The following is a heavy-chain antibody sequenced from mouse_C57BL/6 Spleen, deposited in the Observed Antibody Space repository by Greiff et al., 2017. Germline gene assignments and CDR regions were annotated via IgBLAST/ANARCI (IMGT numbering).Heavy chain of an antibody. J-gene: IGHJ3*01. V-gene: IGHV1-4*01. CDR1: GYTFPSYT. CDR2: INPSSGYT. CDR3: AVRDYDGGLAY. Sequence: VMLVESGAELARPGASVKMSCKASGYTFPSYTMHWVKQRPGQGLAWIGYINPSSGYTKYNQKFKDKATLTADKSSSTAYMQLSSLTSEDSAVYYCAVRDYDGGLAYWGQGTLVTVSA. D-gene: IGHD2-4*01.